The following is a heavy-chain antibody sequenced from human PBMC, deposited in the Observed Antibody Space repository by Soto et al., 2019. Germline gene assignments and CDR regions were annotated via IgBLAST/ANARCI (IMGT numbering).Heavy chain of an antibody. V-gene: IGHV4-31*03. CDR3: AREALVVAYGFDP. J-gene: IGHJ5*02. D-gene: IGHD2-21*01. Sequence: PSETLSLTCTVSGGSIRNGAYYWSWLRQHPVKGLEWTGHIFYSGSTYYNPSLQSRLTMSVDGSKNQFSLKLSSVTAADTAVYYCAREALVVAYGFDPWGQGTLVTVSS. CDR2: IFYSGST. CDR1: GGSIRNGAYY.